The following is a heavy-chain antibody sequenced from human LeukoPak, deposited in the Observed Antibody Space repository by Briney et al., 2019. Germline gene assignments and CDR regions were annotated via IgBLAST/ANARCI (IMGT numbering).Heavy chain of an antibody. Sequence: ASVKVSCKASGYTFTGYYMHLVRQAPGQGLEWMGWINPNSGGTNYSQKFQGRVTMTRDTSISTAYMELSRLRSDDTAVYYCARSIQLWSYFDYWGQGTLVTVSS. CDR1: GYTFTGYY. J-gene: IGHJ4*02. CDR3: ARSIQLWSYFDY. CDR2: INPNSGGT. V-gene: IGHV1-2*02. D-gene: IGHD5-18*01.